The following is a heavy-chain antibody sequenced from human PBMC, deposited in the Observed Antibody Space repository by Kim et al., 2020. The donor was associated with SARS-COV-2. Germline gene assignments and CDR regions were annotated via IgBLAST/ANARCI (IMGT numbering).Heavy chain of an antibody. D-gene: IGHD1-7*01. Sequence: SVKVSCKASGGTFSSYAISWVRQAPGQGLEWMGGIIPIFGTANYAQKFQGRVTITADESTSTAYMELSSLRSEDTAVYYCARDLRRRRTTLHATLHNWFDPWGQGTLVTVSS. CDR1: GGTFSSYA. CDR3: ARDLRRRRTTLHATLHNWFDP. J-gene: IGHJ5*02. V-gene: IGHV1-69*13. CDR2: IIPIFGTA.